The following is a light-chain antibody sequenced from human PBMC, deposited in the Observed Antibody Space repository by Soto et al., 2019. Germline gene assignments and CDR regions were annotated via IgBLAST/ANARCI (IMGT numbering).Light chain of an antibody. J-gene: IGLJ2*01. CDR2: EVS. CDR3: TSYTRSNTLL. Sequence: QSVLTQPASVSGSPGQSITISCTGTSSDVGNYNYVSWYQQHTGKAPKLMIFEVSHRPSGVSNRFSGSKSGNTASLTISGLQAEDEADYYCTSYTRSNTLLFGGGTKVTVL. CDR1: SSDVGNYNY. V-gene: IGLV2-14*01.